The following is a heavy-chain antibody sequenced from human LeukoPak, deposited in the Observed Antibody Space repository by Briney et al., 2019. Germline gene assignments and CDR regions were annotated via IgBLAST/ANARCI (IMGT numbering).Heavy chain of an antibody. D-gene: IGHD3-10*01. CDR1: GFTFRYCY. CDR2: ITSSGSTI. J-gene: IGHJ4*02. CDR3: ARCGSGSYYEYYFDY. Sequence: GSLSLSCAASGFTFRYCYMSWRGPAPGKGLEWGSYITSSGSTIYYTDSVKGRFTISRDNAKNSLYLQMNSLRAEDTAVYYCARCGSGSYYEYYFDYWGQGTLVTVSS. V-gene: IGHV3-11*01.